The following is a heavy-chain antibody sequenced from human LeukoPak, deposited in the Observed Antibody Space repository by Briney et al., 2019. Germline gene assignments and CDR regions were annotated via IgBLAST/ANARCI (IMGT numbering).Heavy chain of an antibody. D-gene: IGHD6-13*01. CDR2: INTNTGNP. CDR1: GYTFTSYA. J-gene: IGHJ4*02. V-gene: IGHV7-4-1*02. Sequence: GASVKVSCKASGYTFTSYAMNWVRQAPGQGLEWMGWINTNTGNPTYAQGFTGRFVFSLDTSVSTAYLQISSLKAEDTAVYYCARDRTLVYSSSSSPALRDYWGQGTLVTVSS. CDR3: ARDRTLVYSSSSSPALRDY.